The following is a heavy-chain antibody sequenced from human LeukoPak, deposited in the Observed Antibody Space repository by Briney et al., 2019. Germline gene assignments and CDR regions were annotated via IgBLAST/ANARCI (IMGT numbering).Heavy chain of an antibody. CDR2: IYYSGST. Sequence: SETLSLTCTVSGGSISSYYWSWIRQPPGKGLEWIGYIYYSGSTNYNPSLKSRVTISVDTSKNQFSLKLSSVTAADTAVYYCARELGGNSLAFDIWGKGQWSPSLQ. V-gene: IGHV4-59*01. D-gene: IGHD4-23*01. CDR3: ARELGGNSLAFDI. CDR1: GGSISSYY. J-gene: IGHJ3*02.